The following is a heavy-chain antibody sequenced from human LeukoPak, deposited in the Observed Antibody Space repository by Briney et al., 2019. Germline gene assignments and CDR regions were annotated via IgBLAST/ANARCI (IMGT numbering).Heavy chain of an antibody. CDR1: GGSIRSYY. CDR2: IYYNGST. J-gene: IGHJ4*02. V-gene: IGHV4-59*01. D-gene: IGHD6-13*01. Sequence: SETLSLTCTVSGGSIRSYYWSWIRQPPGKGLEWIGYIYYNGSTNYNPSLKSRVTISVDTSKNQFSLKLSSVTAADTAVYYCARVTGYVMEDYFDYWGQGTLVTVSS. CDR3: ARVTGYVMEDYFDY.